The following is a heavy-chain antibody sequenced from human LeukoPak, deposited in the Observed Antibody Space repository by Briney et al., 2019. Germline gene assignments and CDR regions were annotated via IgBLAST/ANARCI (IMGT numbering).Heavy chain of an antibody. Sequence: GGSLRLSCAASGFTVSSDYMTWVRQAPGKGLEWVSVIYSGGSTYYADSVKGRFTISRDNSKNTLYLQMNSLRAEDTAVYYCATPPLTSDAFDIWGQGTMVTVSS. D-gene: IGHD3-9*01. CDR1: GFTVSSDY. V-gene: IGHV3-53*01. J-gene: IGHJ3*02. CDR2: IYSGGST. CDR3: ATPPLTSDAFDI.